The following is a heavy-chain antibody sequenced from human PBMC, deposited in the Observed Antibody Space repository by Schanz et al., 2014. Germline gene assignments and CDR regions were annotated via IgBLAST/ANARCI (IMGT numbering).Heavy chain of an antibody. V-gene: IGHV3-30*03. CDR2: ISYDGRNN. CDR3: ARAKRFGDMDV. D-gene: IGHD3-10*01. Sequence: QVQLVESGGGVVQPGRSRRLSCEASGFTFSSYGMHWARQAPGNGLEWVAYISYDGRNNFQADSVKGRFTISRDTPKNTLYVQMNSLRADDTAVYYCARAKRFGDMDVWGQGTTVTVSS. J-gene: IGHJ6*02. CDR1: GFTFSSYG.